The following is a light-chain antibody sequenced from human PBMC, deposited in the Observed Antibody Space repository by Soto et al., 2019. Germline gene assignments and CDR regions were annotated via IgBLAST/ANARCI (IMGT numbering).Light chain of an antibody. CDR3: CSDTRSGTRI. CDR1: SGDIGDYNY. V-gene: IGLV2-14*01. J-gene: IGLJ1*01. CDR2: DVS. Sequence: QSALTQPASVSGSPGQSITISCVGTSGDIGDYNYVSWYQQHPGKVPKVIIYDVSNRPSGVSYRFSGTKSGNTASLTVSGLQAEDEADYYCCSDTRSGTRIFGTGTKVTVL.